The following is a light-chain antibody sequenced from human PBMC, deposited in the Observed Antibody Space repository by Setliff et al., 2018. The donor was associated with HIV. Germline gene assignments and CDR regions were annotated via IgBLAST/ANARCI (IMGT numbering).Light chain of an antibody. CDR1: SRDVGGYDY. CDR3: SSYTSISTYV. J-gene: IGLJ1*01. V-gene: IGLV2-14*01. Sequence: QSVLTQPASVSGSPGQSIAISCTGTSRDVGGYDYVSWFQQHPGKAPKLIIYDVSKRPSGVSNRFSCSKSDNTASLTISVLQAEDEADYFCSSYTSISTYVFGTGTKVTVL. CDR2: DVS.